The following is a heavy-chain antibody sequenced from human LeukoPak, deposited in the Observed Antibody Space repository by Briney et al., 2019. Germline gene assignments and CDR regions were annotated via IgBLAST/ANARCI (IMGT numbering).Heavy chain of an antibody. Sequence: GRSLTLSCAASGFTFSSYAMHWVRQAPGKGLDWVAVISYDGSNKYYSDSVKGRFTISRDNSKNTLYLQMNSLRAEDTAVYYCARSPPNNYFDSWGPGTLVTVSS. V-gene: IGHV3-30-3*01. J-gene: IGHJ4*02. CDR1: GFTFSSYA. CDR2: ISYDGSNK. CDR3: ARSPPNNYFDS.